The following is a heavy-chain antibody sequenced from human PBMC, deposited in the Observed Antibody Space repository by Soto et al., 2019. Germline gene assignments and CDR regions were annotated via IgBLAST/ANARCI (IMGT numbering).Heavy chain of an antibody. CDR1: GGTFSSYA. CDR3: ASSGQLSGGFGYYYGMDV. J-gene: IGHJ6*02. D-gene: IGHD3-16*01. V-gene: IGHV1-69*01. CDR2: IIPIFGTA. Sequence: QVQLVQSGAEVKKPGSSVKVSCKASGGTFSSYAISWVRQAPGQGLEWMGGIIPIFGTANYAQKFQGRVTITADESTSTAYRELSSLRSEDTAVYYCASSGQLSGGFGYYYGMDVWGQGTTVTVSS.